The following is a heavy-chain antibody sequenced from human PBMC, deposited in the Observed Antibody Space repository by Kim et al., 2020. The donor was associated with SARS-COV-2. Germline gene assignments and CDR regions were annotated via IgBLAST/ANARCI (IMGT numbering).Heavy chain of an antibody. CDR2: IYYSGST. Sequence: SETLSLTCTVSGGSISSSSYYWGWIRQPPGKGLEWIGSIYYSGSTYYNPSLKSRVTISVDTSKNQFSLKLSSVTAADTAVYYCARPRQAGYSYGFDAFDIWGQGTMVTVSS. J-gene: IGHJ3*02. CDR1: GGSISSSSYY. V-gene: IGHV4-39*01. CDR3: ARPRQAGYSYGFDAFDI. D-gene: IGHD5-18*01.